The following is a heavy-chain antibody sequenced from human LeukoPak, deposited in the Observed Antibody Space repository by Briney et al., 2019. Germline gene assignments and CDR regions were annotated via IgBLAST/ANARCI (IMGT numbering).Heavy chain of an antibody. D-gene: IGHD3-9*01. J-gene: IGHJ4*02. CDR3: ARLDYDILTGARLGEISLPARYYFDY. CDR2: INPNIGGT. Sequence: ASVKVSCKASGYTFTGYYMHWVRQAPGQGHEWMGCINPNIGGTNKAQKFQGRVTMTRDTSISTAYMELSRLRSDDTAVYYGARLDYDILTGARLGEISLPARYYFDYWGQGTLVTVSS. CDR1: GYTFTGYY. V-gene: IGHV1-2*02.